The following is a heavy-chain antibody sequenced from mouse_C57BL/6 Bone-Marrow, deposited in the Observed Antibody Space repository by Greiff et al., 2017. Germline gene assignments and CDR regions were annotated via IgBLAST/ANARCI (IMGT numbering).Heavy chain of an antibody. CDR3: ARRELGRGHYFAY. CDR1: GYAFSSSW. CDR2: ICPGDGDT. Sequence: QVQLQQSGPELVKPGASVKISCTASGYAFSSSWMNWVQQRPGKGLEWIGRICPGDGDTNYNGKFKGKATLTADKSSSTPYLQLSSLTSEDAAVYYCARRELGRGHYFAYWGQGTPLTVS. D-gene: IGHD4-1*01. J-gene: IGHJ2*01. V-gene: IGHV1-82*01.